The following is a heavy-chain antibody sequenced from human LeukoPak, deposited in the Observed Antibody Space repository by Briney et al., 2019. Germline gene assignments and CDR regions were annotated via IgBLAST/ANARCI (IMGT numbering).Heavy chain of an antibody. Sequence: ASVKVPCKASGYTFTGYYMHWVRQAPGQGLEWMGWINPNSGGTNYAQKFQGRVTMTRDTSISTAYMELSRLRSDDTAVYYCARDRRMVAATPFDYWGQGTLVTVSS. CDR1: GYTFTGYY. D-gene: IGHD2-15*01. CDR3: ARDRRMVAATPFDY. J-gene: IGHJ4*02. V-gene: IGHV1-2*02. CDR2: INPNSGGT.